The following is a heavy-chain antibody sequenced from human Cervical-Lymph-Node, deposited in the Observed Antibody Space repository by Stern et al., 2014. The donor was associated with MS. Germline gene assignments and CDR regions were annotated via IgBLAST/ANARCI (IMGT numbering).Heavy chain of an antibody. CDR3: ARGDSYGHYYYYGMDV. Sequence: QLQLQESGPGLVKPSGTLSLTCTVSGGSISSYYWSWIRQPPGKGLEWIGYIYYSGSTNYNPSLKSRVTISVDTSKNQFSLKLSSVTAADTAVYYCARGDSYGHYYYYGMDVWGQGTTVTVSS. CDR2: IYYSGST. D-gene: IGHD5-18*01. CDR1: GGSISSYY. V-gene: IGHV4-59*01. J-gene: IGHJ6*02.